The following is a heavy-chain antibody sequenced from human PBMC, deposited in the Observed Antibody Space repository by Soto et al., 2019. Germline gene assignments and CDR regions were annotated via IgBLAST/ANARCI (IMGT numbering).Heavy chain of an antibody. J-gene: IGHJ4*02. Sequence: QLQLQESGSGLVKPSQTLSLTCAVSGGSISSGGYSWNWIRQPPGKGLEWIGYIYHSGSTYYNPSPKRRVTISVDRSKNQFSLKLSSVTAADTAVYYCASSHAGAHITAAVHWGQGTLVTVSS. D-gene: IGHD6-13*01. CDR1: GGSISSGGYS. CDR2: IYHSGST. V-gene: IGHV4-30-2*01. CDR3: ASSHAGAHITAAVH.